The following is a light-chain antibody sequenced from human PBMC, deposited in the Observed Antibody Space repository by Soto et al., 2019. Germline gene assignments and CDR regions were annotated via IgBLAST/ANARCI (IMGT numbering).Light chain of an antibody. CDR1: QSISSSH. Sequence: IVLTQSPGTLSLSPGASTTLSCRASQSISSSHLAGYQQKPGQAPRLLIYGASSRATGIPDWFSGSGSGTDFTLTISRLEPEEFAVYYCQQYGSAPPWTFGQGTKLEI. V-gene: IGKV3-20*01. CDR3: QQYGSAPPWT. J-gene: IGKJ1*01. CDR2: GAS.